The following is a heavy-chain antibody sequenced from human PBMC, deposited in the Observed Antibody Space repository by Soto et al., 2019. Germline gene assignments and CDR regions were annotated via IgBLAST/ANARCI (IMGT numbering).Heavy chain of an antibody. V-gene: IGHV3-23*01. Sequence: EVQLLESGGGLVQPGGSLRLSCAASGFTFSSYGMTWVRQAPGKGLEWVSFSSATGAGTYYADSVKGRFTISRDNSKNTRYLQMTSLRADDTAVYDCAKDRRAGGNYGFYSDFWGQGDLVIVSS. CDR2: SSATGAGT. J-gene: IGHJ4*02. CDR3: AKDRRAGGNYGFYSDF. D-gene: IGHD1-7*01. CDR1: GFTFSSYG.